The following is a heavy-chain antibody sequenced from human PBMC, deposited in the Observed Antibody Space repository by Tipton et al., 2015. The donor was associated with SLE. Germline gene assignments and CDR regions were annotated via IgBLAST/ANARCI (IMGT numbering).Heavy chain of an antibody. CDR1: GYSINSGEYY. V-gene: IGHV4-30-4*01. CDR3: ARGYSGYHYNDAFDI. J-gene: IGHJ3*02. Sequence: TLSLTCNVSGYSINSGEYYWSWFRQPPGKGLEWFGYIYYSGTTYYNPSLRSRVTISLDTSKKQFSLEMSSVTPADTAMYYCARGYSGYHYNDAFDIWGQGRKVTVPS. CDR2: IYYSGTT. D-gene: IGHD5-12*01.